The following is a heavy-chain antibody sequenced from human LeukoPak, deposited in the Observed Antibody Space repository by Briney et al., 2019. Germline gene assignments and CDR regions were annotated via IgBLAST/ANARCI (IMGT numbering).Heavy chain of an antibody. J-gene: IGHJ4*02. V-gene: IGHV1-2*02. CDR2: INPKSGDT. D-gene: IGHD4-17*01. Sequence: ASVKVSCKASGYTVTGYYIHWVRQAPGQGLEWMGWINPKSGDTNYAQKFQGRVTVTRDTSISTAYMELSSLKSDDTAVYYCARDRASAVTTFFDYWGQGTLVTVSS. CDR1: GYTVTGYY. CDR3: ARDRASAVTTFFDY.